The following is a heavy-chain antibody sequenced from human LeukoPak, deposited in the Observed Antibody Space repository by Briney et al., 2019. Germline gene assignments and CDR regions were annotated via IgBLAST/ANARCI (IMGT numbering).Heavy chain of an antibody. CDR2: ISRSSSTI. D-gene: IGHD5-12*01. V-gene: IGHV3-48*02. CDR1: GFTFSNFG. J-gene: IGHJ5*02. Sequence: PGGSLRLSCAASGFTFSNFGLNWVRQAPGKGLEWVSYISRSSSTIYYADSVKGRFTISRDNARSSLYLQMNSLRDEDTAVYYCAREEAQVATMLNWFDPWGQGTLVTVSS. CDR3: AREEAQVATMLNWFDP.